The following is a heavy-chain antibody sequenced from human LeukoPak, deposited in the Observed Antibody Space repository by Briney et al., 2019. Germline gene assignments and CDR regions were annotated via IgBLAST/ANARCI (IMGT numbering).Heavy chain of an antibody. CDR2: IYYSGST. Sequence: SETLSLTCPVSSGSISSGVYYWSWIRQYPGKGLEWIGYIYYSGSTYYNPSLKSRVTISVDTSKNQFSLKLSSVTAADTAVYYCARGWEWWDYWGQGTLVTVSS. V-gene: IGHV4-31*03. CDR3: ARGWEWWDY. D-gene: IGHD2-15*01. J-gene: IGHJ4*02. CDR1: SGSISSGVYY.